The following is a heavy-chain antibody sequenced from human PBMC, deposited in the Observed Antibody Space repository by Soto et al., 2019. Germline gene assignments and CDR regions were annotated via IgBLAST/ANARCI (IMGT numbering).Heavy chain of an antibody. CDR1: GFIFSNYG. J-gene: IGHJ6*03. Sequence: QVQLVESGGGVVQPGRSLRLSCAASGFIFSNYGMHWVRQAPGKGLERVAVISYDGNKQHYGESVKGRFTISRDSSKKTLYLQMNSLRPEDTAVYYCAKDSWFGELFRSYMDVWGKGTTVTVS. CDR2: ISYDGNKQ. V-gene: IGHV3-30*18. CDR3: AKDSWFGELFRSYMDV. D-gene: IGHD3-10*01.